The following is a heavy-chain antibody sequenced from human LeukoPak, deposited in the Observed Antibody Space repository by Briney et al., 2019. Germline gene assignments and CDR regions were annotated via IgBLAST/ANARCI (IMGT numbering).Heavy chain of an antibody. D-gene: IGHD6-6*01. CDR2: IYYSGST. J-gene: IGHJ6*02. Sequence: SETLSLTCTVSGGSISSSSYYWGWIRQPPGQGLEWIGSIYYSGSTYYNPSLKSRVTISVDTSKNQFSLKLTSVTAADTAVYYCAESAARRGYYYYYGMDVWGQGTTVTVSS. CDR1: GGSISSSSYY. V-gene: IGHV4-39*01. CDR3: AESAARRGYYYYYGMDV.